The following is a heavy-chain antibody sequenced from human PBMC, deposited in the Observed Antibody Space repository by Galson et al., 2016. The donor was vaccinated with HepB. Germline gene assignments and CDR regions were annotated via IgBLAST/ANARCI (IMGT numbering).Heavy chain of an antibody. J-gene: IGHJ4*02. CDR2: IWYDGINK. D-gene: IGHD3-10*01. CDR1: GFTFSTYG. Sequence: SLRLSCAASGFTFSTYGMHWVRQAPGKGLEWVAVIWYDGINKYYAESVKGRFTISRDNSKNTLYLQMNSLRAEDTAVYYCARDLSGRSGLDYWGQGTLVTVPS. V-gene: IGHV3-33*01. CDR3: ARDLSGRSGLDY.